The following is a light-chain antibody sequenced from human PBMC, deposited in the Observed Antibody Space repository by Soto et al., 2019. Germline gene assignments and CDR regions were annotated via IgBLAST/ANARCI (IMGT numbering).Light chain of an antibody. Sequence: DLQLTQSPSSLSAAVGDRVTITCRASQNVNRYLNWYQQKPGTAPKLVIFSASSLQSGVPSRFSGSGSGTHFTLTISSLQPEDFAIYYCQQSFSSPTWTFGQGTKVEIK. V-gene: IGKV1-39*01. CDR1: QNVNRY. CDR3: QQSFSSPTWT. J-gene: IGKJ1*01. CDR2: SAS.